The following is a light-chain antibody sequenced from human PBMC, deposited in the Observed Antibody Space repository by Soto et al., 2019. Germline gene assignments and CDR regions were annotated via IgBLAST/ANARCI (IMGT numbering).Light chain of an antibody. CDR2: AAS. CDR1: QSISSW. CDR3: QRTYNAPFT. J-gene: IGKJ3*01. Sequence: DIQMTQSPSILSASVGDRVTITCRASQSISSWLAWYQQKPGQAPRVLITAASTLESGVPSRFSGSGSGTDFTLTINDLQPEDFATYYCQRTYNAPFTFGPGTKVSIK. V-gene: IGKV1-39*01.